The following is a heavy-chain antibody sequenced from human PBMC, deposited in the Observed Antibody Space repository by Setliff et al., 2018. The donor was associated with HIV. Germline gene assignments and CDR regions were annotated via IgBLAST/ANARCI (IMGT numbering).Heavy chain of an antibody. D-gene: IGHD2-21*02. J-gene: IGHJ5*01. Sequence: GGSLRLSCEASGFNFATAWMNWVRRAPGKGLEWVARIRGEADGGETEYAAPVKGRFTVSRDDSKNTLYLQMNSLKTEDTAMYYCTPIHNYTDHCPDSWGQGTLVTVSS. CDR1: GFNFATAW. CDR2: IRGEADGGET. CDR3: TPIHNYTDHCPDS. V-gene: IGHV3-15*01.